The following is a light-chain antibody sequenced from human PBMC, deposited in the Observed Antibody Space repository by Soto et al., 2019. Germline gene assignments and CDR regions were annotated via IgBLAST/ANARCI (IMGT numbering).Light chain of an antibody. CDR1: SSDVGSSNL. J-gene: IGLJ1*01. CDR2: EGT. CDR3: CSFAGSSTYV. V-gene: IGLV2-23*01. Sequence: QSALTQPVSVSGSPGQSITISCTGTSSDVGSSNLVSWYQQHPGKAPKVMIYEGTQRPSGVSNRFSGSKSGNTASLTISGLQAEDEADYCCCSFAGSSTYVFGTGTKLTVL.